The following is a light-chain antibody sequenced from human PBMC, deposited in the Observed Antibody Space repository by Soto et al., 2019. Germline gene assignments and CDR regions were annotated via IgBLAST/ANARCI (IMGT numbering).Light chain of an antibody. CDR3: QSIYSIPIT. CDR2: AAS. Sequence: DIQMTQSPSSLSASVGDRVTITCRASQSITGYLNWYQQKPGKAPKLLIYAASSLQSGVPSRFSGSGSGTDFTLTISSLQPEDFATYYCQSIYSIPITFGQGTRLEIK. V-gene: IGKV1-39*01. CDR1: QSITGY. J-gene: IGKJ5*01.